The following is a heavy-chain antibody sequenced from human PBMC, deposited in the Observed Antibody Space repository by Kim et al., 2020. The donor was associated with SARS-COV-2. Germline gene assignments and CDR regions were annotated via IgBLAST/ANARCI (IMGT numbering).Heavy chain of an antibody. CDR3: ARWSSYYYDSSGYYYSYFDY. V-gene: IGHV5-10-1*01. CDR1: GYSFTSYW. D-gene: IGHD3-22*01. J-gene: IGHJ4*02. Sequence: GESLKISCKGSGYSFTSYWISWVRQMPGKGLEWMGRIDPSDSYTNYSPSFQGHVTISADKSISTAYLQWSSLKASDTAMYYCARWSSYYYDSSGYYYSYFDYCGQGALVTVSS. CDR2: IDPSDSYT.